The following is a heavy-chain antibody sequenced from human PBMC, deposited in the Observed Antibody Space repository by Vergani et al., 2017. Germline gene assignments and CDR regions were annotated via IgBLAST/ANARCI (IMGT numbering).Heavy chain of an antibody. CDR2: ISYDGSNK. CDR3: ARGASGDYVSSFDY. D-gene: IGHD4-17*01. CDR1: GFTFSSYG. Sequence: VQLLESGGGLAQPGGSLRLSCAASGFTFSSYGMHWVRQAPGKGLEWVAVISYDGSNKYYADSVKGRFTISRDNSKNTLYLQMNSLRAEDTAVYYCARGASGDYVSSFDYWGQGTLVTVSS. V-gene: IGHV3-30*03. J-gene: IGHJ4*02.